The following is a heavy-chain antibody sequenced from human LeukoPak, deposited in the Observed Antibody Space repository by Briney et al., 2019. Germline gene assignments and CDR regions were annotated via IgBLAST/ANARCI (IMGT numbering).Heavy chain of an antibody. CDR3: ARADSSGYYLFDY. CDR1: GGSISSGGYS. J-gene: IGHJ4*02. CDR2: IYHSGST. V-gene: IGHV4-30-2*01. D-gene: IGHD3-22*01. Sequence: SETLSLTCAVSGGSISSGGYSWSWLRQPPGKGLEWIGYIYHSGSTYYNPSLKSRVTISVDRSKNQFSLKLSSVTAADTAVYYCARADSSGYYLFDYWGQGTLVTVSS.